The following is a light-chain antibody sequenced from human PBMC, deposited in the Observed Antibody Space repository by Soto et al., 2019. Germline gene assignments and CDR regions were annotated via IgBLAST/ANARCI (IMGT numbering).Light chain of an antibody. J-gene: IGKJ1*01. CDR2: DTS. Sequence: DIQMTQSPSTLSASVGDRVTITCRASQSVSDWLAWYQKKPGNPPRLLIYDTSRLESAVPSRFSGSGSGTEFTITISSLQPDDFATYYCHQYNSYTWTFGQGTKVDIK. V-gene: IGKV1-5*01. CDR3: HQYNSYTWT. CDR1: QSVSDW.